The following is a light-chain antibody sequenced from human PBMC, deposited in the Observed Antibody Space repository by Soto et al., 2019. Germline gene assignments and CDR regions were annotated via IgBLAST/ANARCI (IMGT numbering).Light chain of an antibody. V-gene: IGKV3-15*01. J-gene: IGKJ4*01. CDR3: QQYKNWPLT. Sequence: ETVMIQSPATLSVSPGERATLSCRASQSVSSDLAWYQHKTGQAPRLLIHGASTRATGLPARFSGSGSGTEFTLTISSLQSEDFAVYYCQQYKNWPLTFGGGTKVQIK. CDR1: QSVSSD. CDR2: GAS.